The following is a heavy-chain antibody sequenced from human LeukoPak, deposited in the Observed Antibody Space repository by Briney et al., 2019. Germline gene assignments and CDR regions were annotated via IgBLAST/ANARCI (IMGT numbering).Heavy chain of an antibody. CDR2: IKSKTDGGTT. J-gene: IGHJ4*02. CDR1: GFTFSNAW. D-gene: IGHD4-17*01. V-gene: IGHV3-15*01. Sequence: GGSLRPSCAASGFTFSNAWMSWVRQAPGKGLEWVGRIKSKTDGGTTDYAAPVKGRFTISRDDSKNTLYLQMNSLKTEDTAVYYCTTDPGDYGFDYWGQGTLVTVSS. CDR3: TTDPGDYGFDY.